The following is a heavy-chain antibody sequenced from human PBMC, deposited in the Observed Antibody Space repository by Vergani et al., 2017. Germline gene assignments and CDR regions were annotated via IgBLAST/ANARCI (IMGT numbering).Heavy chain of an antibody. Sequence: HVQLVHSGAEVTKPGSSVKVSCKASGGTFSSYAISWVRQAPGQGLEWMGGIIPIFGTANYAQKFQGRVTITADESTSTAYMELSSLRSEDTAVYYCARDAPRQRYFDWLLAGYYYYGMDVWGQGTTVTVSS. J-gene: IGHJ6*02. CDR3: ARDAPRQRYFDWLLAGYYYYGMDV. V-gene: IGHV1-69*12. CDR1: GGTFSSYA. D-gene: IGHD3-9*01. CDR2: IIPIFGTA.